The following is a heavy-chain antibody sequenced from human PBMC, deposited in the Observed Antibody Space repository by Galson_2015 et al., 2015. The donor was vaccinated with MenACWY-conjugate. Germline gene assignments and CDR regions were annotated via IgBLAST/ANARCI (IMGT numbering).Heavy chain of an antibody. D-gene: IGHD3-10*01. CDR3: AARLLHSGGMDV. CDR1: GFTFSSYW. Sequence: SLRLSCAVSGFTFSSYWMHWVRQAPGKGLVWVSRINSDGSSTSYADSVKGRFTISRDNAKNTLYLQMNSLRAEDTAVYYCAARLLHSGGMDVWGQGTTVTVSS. CDR2: INSDGSST. V-gene: IGHV3-74*01. J-gene: IGHJ6*02.